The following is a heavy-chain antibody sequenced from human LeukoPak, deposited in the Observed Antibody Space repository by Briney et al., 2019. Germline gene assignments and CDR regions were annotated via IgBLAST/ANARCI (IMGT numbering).Heavy chain of an antibody. Sequence: GGSLRLSCAASGFTFDDYTMHWVRPAPGKGLEWVSLISWDGGSTYYADSVKGRFTISRDNSKNSLYLQMNSLRTEDTALYYCAKDYCSSTSCYTWGRLSYYYYGMDVWGQGTTVTVSS. CDR1: GFTFDDYT. J-gene: IGHJ6*02. CDR2: ISWDGGST. V-gene: IGHV3-43*01. D-gene: IGHD2-2*02. CDR3: AKDYCSSTSCYTWGRLSYYYYGMDV.